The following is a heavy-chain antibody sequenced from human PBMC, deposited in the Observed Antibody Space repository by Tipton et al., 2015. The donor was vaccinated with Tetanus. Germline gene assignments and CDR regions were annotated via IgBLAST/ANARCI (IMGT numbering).Heavy chain of an antibody. CDR1: GFTFDAYA. CDR2: ISGISTYI. Sequence: SLRLSCAASGFTFDAYAMHWVRQAPGKGLEWVSSISGISTYINYADSVKGRFTISRDNAENSLYLEMTNLTAEDTAIYYCARKGTAIPIDYWGQGTLVTVSS. CDR3: ARKGTAIPIDY. J-gene: IGHJ4*02. V-gene: IGHV3-21*01. D-gene: IGHD2-21*02.